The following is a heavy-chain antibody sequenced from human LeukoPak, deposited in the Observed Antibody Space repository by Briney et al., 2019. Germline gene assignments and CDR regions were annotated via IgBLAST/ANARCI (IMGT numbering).Heavy chain of an antibody. CDR2: ISGSGAST. J-gene: IGHJ4*02. CDR1: GFTFGTYA. Sequence: GGSLRLSCAASGFTFGTYAMTWVRQAPGKGLEWVSVISGSGASTNYADSVKGRFIISRDKSKNTLYLQMNSLRAEDTAVYYCAKNHYSSSRDYFDYWGQGTLVTVSS. V-gene: IGHV3-23*01. CDR3: AKNHYSSSRDYFDY. D-gene: IGHD6-13*01.